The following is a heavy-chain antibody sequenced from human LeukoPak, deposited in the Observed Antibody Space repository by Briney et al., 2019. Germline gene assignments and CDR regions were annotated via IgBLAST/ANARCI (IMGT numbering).Heavy chain of an antibody. CDR3: ARAQMATITYYYYYYMDV. CDR2: ISSSSTI. V-gene: IGHV3-48*04. Sequence: PGGSLRLSCAASGFTFSSYSMNWVRQAPGKGLEWVSYISSSSTIYYADSVKGRFTISRDNAKNSLYLQMNSLRAEDTAVYYCARAQMATITYYYYYYMDVWGKGTTVTVSS. CDR1: GFTFSSYS. D-gene: IGHD5-24*01. J-gene: IGHJ6*03.